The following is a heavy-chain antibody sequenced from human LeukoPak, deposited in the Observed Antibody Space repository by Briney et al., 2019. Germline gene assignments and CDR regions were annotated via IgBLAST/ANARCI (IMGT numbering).Heavy chain of an antibody. CDR1: GGSISSYY. J-gene: IGHJ5*02. V-gene: IGHV4-59*08. Sequence: PSETLSFTCTVSGGSISSYYWSWIRQPPGKGLEWIGYIYYSGSTNYNPSLKSRVTISVDTSKNQFSLKLSSVTAADTAVYYCARQGIGPWGQGTLVTVSS. CDR3: ARQGIGP. CDR2: IYYSGST. D-gene: IGHD2-21*01.